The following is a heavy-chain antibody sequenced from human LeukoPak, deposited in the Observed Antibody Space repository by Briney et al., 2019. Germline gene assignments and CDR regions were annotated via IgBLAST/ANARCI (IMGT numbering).Heavy chain of an antibody. Sequence: SGGSLRLSCAASGFTLSGFSMHWIRQAPGRGLEYGSAINGNGDKTFYTDSVRGRFTIFRDNSKNTLFLQMGSLRGEDTALYFCARIGMANFYDLWGQGTLVTVSS. CDR2: INGNGDKT. D-gene: IGHD2/OR15-2a*01. V-gene: IGHV3-64*02. J-gene: IGHJ5*02. CDR1: GFTLSGFS. CDR3: ARIGMANFYDL.